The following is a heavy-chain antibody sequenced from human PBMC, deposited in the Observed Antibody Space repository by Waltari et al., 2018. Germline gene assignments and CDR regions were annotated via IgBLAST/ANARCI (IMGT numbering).Heavy chain of an antibody. CDR2: IYYTGDT. CDR3: AAAISVNVDY. J-gene: IGHJ4*02. D-gene: IGHD2-2*02. CDR1: GVSITSSNYY. V-gene: IGHV4-39*01. Sequence: QLQLHESGPGLVTPSETLSLTCFVSGVSITSSNYYWTWIRQPPGKGLEWIGNIYYTGDTFYNPSLKSRVAITIDTSKNQFSLTLSSVTASDTAVYYCAAAISVNVDYWGQGTLVPVSS.